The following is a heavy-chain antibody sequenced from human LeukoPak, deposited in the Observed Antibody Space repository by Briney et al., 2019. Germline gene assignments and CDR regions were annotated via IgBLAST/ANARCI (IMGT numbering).Heavy chain of an antibody. CDR3: ARGLPQYYYDSSGYYPQTPLDY. Sequence: GGSLRLSCAASGFTFSSYAMHWVRQAPGKGLEWVAVISYDGSNKYYADSVKGRFTISRDNSKNTLYLQMNSLRAEDTAVYYCARGLPQYYYDSSGYYPQTPLDYWGQGTLVTVSS. CDR2: ISYDGSNK. V-gene: IGHV3-30-3*01. CDR1: GFTFSSYA. D-gene: IGHD3-22*01. J-gene: IGHJ4*02.